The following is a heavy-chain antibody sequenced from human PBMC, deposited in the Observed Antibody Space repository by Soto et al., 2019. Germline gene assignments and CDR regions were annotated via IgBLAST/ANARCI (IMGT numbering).Heavy chain of an antibody. CDR3: ARGDYFDRRFDY. J-gene: IGHJ4*02. CDR2: IKQDESEK. CDR1: GFTFSNYW. D-gene: IGHD3-22*01. Sequence: GGSLRLSCAVSGFTFSNYWMSWVRQAPGKGLEWVATIKQDESEKYYVDSVKGRFTVSRDNAKNSLYLQMNSLRAEDTAVYYCARGDYFDRRFDYWGQGTLVTVSS. V-gene: IGHV3-7*03.